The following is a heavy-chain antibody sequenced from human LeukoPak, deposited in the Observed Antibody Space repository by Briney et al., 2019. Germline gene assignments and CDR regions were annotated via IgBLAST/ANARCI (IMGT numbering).Heavy chain of an antibody. D-gene: IGHD3-22*01. J-gene: IGHJ4*02. CDR3: ARADGGNLGYDSSGYLFYFDY. Sequence: SETLSLTCTVSGGSISSGGYYWSWIRQHPGKGLEWIGYIYYSGSTYYNPSLKSRVTISVDTSKNQFSLKLSSVTAADTAVYYCARADGGNLGYDSSGYLFYFDYWGQGTLVTVSS. V-gene: IGHV4-31*03. CDR2: IYYSGST. CDR1: GGSISSGGYY.